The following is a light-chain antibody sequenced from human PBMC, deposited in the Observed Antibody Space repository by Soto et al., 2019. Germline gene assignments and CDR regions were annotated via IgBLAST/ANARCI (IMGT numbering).Light chain of an antibody. Sequence: DIQMTQSPSSLSASVGDRVTISCRASQSIRTYINWYQQKPGKAPKLLIYAASNLPSGVPSRFSGSGSGTEFTLTISSLKREDFATYHCQQTYSTPLTFGGGTNMEI. CDR3: QQTYSTPLT. CDR1: QSIRTY. V-gene: IGKV1-39*01. CDR2: AAS. J-gene: IGKJ4*01.